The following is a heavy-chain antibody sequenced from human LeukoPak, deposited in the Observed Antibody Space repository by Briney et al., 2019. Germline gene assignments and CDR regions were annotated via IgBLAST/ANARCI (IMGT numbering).Heavy chain of an antibody. CDR1: GGTFSSYA. CDR2: IIPIFGTA. J-gene: IGHJ1*01. D-gene: IGHD6-19*01. V-gene: IGHV1-69*06. CDR3: ARFEYSSGWYLAAEYFQH. Sequence: SVKVSCKATGGTFSSYAISWVRLAPGQGLEWMGRIIPIFGTANYAQKFQGRVTITADKSTSTAYMELSSLRSEDTAVYYCARFEYSSGWYLAAEYFQHWGQGTLVTVSS.